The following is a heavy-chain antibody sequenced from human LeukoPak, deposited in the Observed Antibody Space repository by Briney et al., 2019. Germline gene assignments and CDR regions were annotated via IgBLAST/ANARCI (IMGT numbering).Heavy chain of an antibody. CDR1: GGSISSGGYY. V-gene: IGHV4-31*03. J-gene: IGHJ4*02. Sequence: SETLSLTCTVSGGSISSGGYYWSWTRQHPGKGLEWIGYIYYSGSTYYNPSLKSRVTISVDTSKNQFSLKLSSVTAADTAVYYCARAPGWDYDYVWGSYLVFDYWGQGTLVTVSS. CDR3: ARAPGWDYDYVWGSYLVFDY. CDR2: IYYSGST. D-gene: IGHD3-16*01.